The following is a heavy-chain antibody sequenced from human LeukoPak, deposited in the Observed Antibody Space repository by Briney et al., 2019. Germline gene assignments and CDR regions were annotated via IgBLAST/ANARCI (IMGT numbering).Heavy chain of an antibody. Sequence: GRSLRLSCAASGFTFSSYAMHWVRQAPGKGLEWVANIKPDGSEIYYVDSVKGRFTISRDNAKNSLYLQMNSLRVEDTAVYYCTRSLDYWGQGTLVTVSS. J-gene: IGHJ4*02. CDR3: TRSLDY. V-gene: IGHV3-7*02. CDR1: GFTFSSYA. D-gene: IGHD2-15*01. CDR2: IKPDGSEI.